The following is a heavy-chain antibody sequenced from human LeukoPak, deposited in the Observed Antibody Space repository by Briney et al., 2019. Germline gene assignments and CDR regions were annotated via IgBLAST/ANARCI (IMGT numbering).Heavy chain of an antibody. CDR1: RGSISIYY. CDR3: ARGSRYCSTTSCSSFDY. Sequence: SETLCLTCTVSRGSISIYYWNGIRQSPRRGLEWIGYMFHSGSPNYNPSLKSRVAISIDTSKNQFSLKLSSVTAADTAVYYCARGSRYCSTTSCSSFDYWGQGTLVTDSS. CDR2: MFHSGSP. V-gene: IGHV4-59*01. J-gene: IGHJ4*02. D-gene: IGHD2-2*01.